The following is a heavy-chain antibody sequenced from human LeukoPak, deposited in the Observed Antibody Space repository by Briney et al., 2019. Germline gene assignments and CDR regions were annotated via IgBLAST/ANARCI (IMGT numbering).Heavy chain of an antibody. CDR2: IYYSGST. CDR1: GGSISSGGYY. CDR3: ASNRAIWAGYGMDV. Sequence: SETLSLTCTVSGGSISSGGYYWSWIRQHPGKGLEWIGYIYYSGSTYYNPSLKSRVTISVDTSKNQFSLKLSSVTAADTAVYYRASNRAIWAGYGMDVWGQGTTVTVSS. D-gene: IGHD3-9*01. J-gene: IGHJ6*02. V-gene: IGHV4-31*03.